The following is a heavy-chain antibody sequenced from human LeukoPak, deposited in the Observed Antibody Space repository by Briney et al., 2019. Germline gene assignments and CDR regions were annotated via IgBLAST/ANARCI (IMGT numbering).Heavy chain of an antibody. J-gene: IGHJ4*02. D-gene: IGHD6-19*01. CDR1: GFTFSSYG. CDR2: IWDDGSNK. CDR3: ARGLYSSGWYQAYYFDY. Sequence: GGSLRLSCAASGFTFSSYGMHWVGQAPGKGLEGGAVIWDDGSNKYYADSVKARFTISRDNSKNTLYLQMNSLRAEDTAVYYCARGLYSSGWYQAYYFDYWGQGTLVTVSS. V-gene: IGHV3-33*01.